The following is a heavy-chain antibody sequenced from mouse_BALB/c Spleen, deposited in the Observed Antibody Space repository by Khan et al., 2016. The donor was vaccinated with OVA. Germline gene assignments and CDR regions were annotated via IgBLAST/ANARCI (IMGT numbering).Heavy chain of an antibody. CDR3: TRQCCGAWFTY. CDR1: GYSFTSYY. J-gene: IGHJ3*01. Sequence: EVQLQQSGPELMKPGASVKISCKASGYSFTSYYIHWVKQSHGKSLEWIGHVDPFSGGTNYNQKFKGMATLTVDKSSSTAYIHFSNLTSEDSAVYYCTRQCCGAWFTYWGQGTLVTVSA. CDR2: VDPFSGGT. V-gene: IGHV1S135*01.